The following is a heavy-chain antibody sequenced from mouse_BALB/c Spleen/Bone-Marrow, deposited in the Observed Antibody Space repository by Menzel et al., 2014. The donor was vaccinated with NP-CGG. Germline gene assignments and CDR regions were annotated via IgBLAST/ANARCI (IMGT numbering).Heavy chain of an antibody. J-gene: IGHJ3*01. CDR1: GFSLTSYG. D-gene: IGHD2-4*01. V-gene: IGHV2-9*02. Sequence: VQLQESGPGLVAPSQSLSITCTVSGFSLTSYGVHWVRQPPGKGLEWLGVIWAGGSTNYNSALMSRLSISKDNSKSQVFLKMNSLQTDDTAMYYCARDLNYDYDEGFAYWGQGTLVTVSA. CDR3: ARDLNYDYDEGFAY. CDR2: IWAGGST.